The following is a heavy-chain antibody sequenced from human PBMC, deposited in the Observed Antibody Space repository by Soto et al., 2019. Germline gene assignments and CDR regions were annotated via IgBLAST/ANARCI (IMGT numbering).Heavy chain of an antibody. Sequence: SETLSLTCTVSGGSITGGDYYWSWIRQPPGKGLEWIGYISYSGTTYYKPSLRSRITISLDTSKNQFSLRLASVTAADTAVYYCARTNYDYVWGSYRFDYWGQGTLVTVSS. D-gene: IGHD3-16*02. CDR2: ISYSGTT. CDR3: ARTNYDYVWGSYRFDY. CDR1: GGSITGGDYY. V-gene: IGHV4-30-4*01. J-gene: IGHJ4*02.